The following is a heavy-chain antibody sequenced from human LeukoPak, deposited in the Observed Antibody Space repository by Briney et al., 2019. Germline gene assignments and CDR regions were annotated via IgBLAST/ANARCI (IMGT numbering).Heavy chain of an antibody. Sequence: GGSLRLSCAASGFTFSDYYMSWIRQAPGKGLEWVSYISSSSSYRNYADSVKGRFTISRDNAKNSLYLQMNSLRAEDTAVYYCARARITMVRGVIITSFYFDYWGQGTLVTVSS. CDR3: ARARITMVRGVIITSFYFDY. CDR1: GFTFSDYY. D-gene: IGHD3-10*01. V-gene: IGHV3-11*05. J-gene: IGHJ4*02. CDR2: ISSSSSYR.